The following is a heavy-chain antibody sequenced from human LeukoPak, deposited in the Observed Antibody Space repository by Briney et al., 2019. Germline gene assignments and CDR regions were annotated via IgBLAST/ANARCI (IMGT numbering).Heavy chain of an antibody. D-gene: IGHD2-2*02. Sequence: GGSLRLYCSASGFTFSSYGMHWLRQAPGQGLEGVAFLRYDGSNKYYADYVKGRFTISRDNSKNTLELKMNSLSAEDTAVYYCAKAHCSSTSCYIGCDYWGQGTLVTASS. V-gene: IGHV3-30*02. CDR3: AKAHCSSTSCYIGCDY. J-gene: IGHJ4*02. CDR1: GFTFSSYG. CDR2: LRYDGSNK.